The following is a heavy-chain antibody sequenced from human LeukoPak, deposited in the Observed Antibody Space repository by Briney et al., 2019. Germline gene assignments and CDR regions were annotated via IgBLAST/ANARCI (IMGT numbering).Heavy chain of an antibody. CDR3: ARDIASVRMDV. CDR2: IWYDGSNQ. CDR1: GFTFSTYA. V-gene: IGHV3-33*08. J-gene: IGHJ6*02. Sequence: PGGSLRLSCAASGFTFSTYAMSWVRQAPGKGLEWVAVIWYDGSNQYYADTVKGRFTISRDNSKNMLYLQMASLRAEDTAVYYCARDIASVRMDVWGQGTTVTVSS. D-gene: IGHD2-15*01.